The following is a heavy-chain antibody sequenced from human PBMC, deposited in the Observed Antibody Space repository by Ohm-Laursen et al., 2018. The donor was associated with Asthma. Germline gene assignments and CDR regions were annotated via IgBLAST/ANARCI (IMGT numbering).Heavy chain of an antibody. J-gene: IGHJ4*02. CDR3: ARALRIVSSIYGY. CDR2: STNSGSYI. Sequence: GSLRLSCSASGFSVSDYDMTWVRQAPGKALEWVASSTNSGSYIYYAHSVKGRFTISKENAWNSLSLQMNSLRAEDTAVYYCARALRIVSSIYGYWGQGTLVTVSS. CDR1: GFSVSDYD. D-gene: IGHD3-3*01. V-gene: IGHV3-21*01.